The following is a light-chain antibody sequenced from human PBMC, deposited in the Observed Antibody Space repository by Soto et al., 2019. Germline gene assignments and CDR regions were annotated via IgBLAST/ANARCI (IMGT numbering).Light chain of an antibody. J-gene: IGLJ1*01. CDR3: SSYTDFNLYV. CDR2: DVS. Sequence: QYVLTQPASVNGSPGQSITISCTGTSSVVGSYNLVSWYQHQPGKAPKLVIFDVSGRPSGISNRFSGSKSGNTASLTISGLRPEDEADYYCSSYTDFNLYVFGTGTKFTVL. V-gene: IGLV2-14*02. CDR1: SSVVGSYNL.